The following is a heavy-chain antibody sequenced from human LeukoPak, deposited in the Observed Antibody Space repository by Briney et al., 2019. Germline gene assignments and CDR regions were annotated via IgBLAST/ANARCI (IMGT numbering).Heavy chain of an antibody. V-gene: IGHV1-69*04. D-gene: IGHD3-10*01. J-gene: IGHJ4*02. CDR3: ARVSWFGELSYFDY. Sequence: VASVKVSCKASGGTFSSYAISWVRQAPGQGLEWMGRIIPIFGIANYAQKFQGRVTITADKSTSTAYMELSSLRSEDTAVYYCARVSWFGELSYFDYWGQGTLVTVSS. CDR1: GGTFSSYA. CDR2: IIPIFGIA.